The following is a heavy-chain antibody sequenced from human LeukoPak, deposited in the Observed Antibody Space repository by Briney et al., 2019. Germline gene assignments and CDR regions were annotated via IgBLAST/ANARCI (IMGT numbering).Heavy chain of an antibody. CDR2: ISGSGSST. V-gene: IGHV3-23*01. Sequence: QTGGSLRLSCAASGFTFSSYAMSWVRQAPGKGLDWVSAISGSGSSTYYADSVKGRFTISRDNSKNTLFLQMNSLRVEDTAVYYCARDCYTTGCEWGQGTLVTVSS. CDR1: GFTFSSYA. D-gene: IGHD3-16*02. J-gene: IGHJ4*02. CDR3: ARDCYTTGCE.